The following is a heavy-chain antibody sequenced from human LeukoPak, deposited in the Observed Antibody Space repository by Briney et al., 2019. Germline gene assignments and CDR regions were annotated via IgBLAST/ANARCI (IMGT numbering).Heavy chain of an antibody. CDR2: FDRGSLDT. D-gene: IGHD3-22*01. CDR1: RFTLSDYP. J-gene: IGHJ4*02. V-gene: IGHV3-23*01. CDR3: ARRGYESSGPKYYFDH. Sequence: GGSLRLSCAASRFTLSDYPMTWVRQAPGKGLQWVSLFDRGSLDTYYAESVRGRFTVSRDNDKNTLYLQMNSLRAEDTAVYYCARRGYESSGPKYYFDHWGQGILVTVSS.